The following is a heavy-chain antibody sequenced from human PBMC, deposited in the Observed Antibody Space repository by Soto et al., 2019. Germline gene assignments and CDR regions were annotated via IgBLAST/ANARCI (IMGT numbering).Heavy chain of an antibody. CDR2: ISYDGSNK. J-gene: IGHJ4*02. Sequence: SGGGVDQPGRSLRLSCAASGFTFSSYGMHWVRQAPGKGLEWVAVISYDGSNKYYADSVKGRFTISRDNSKNTLYLQMNSLRAESTAVYYCAKASMGYSSGWALDYWGQGTLVTGSS. D-gene: IGHD6-19*01. CDR1: GFTFSSYG. V-gene: IGHV3-30*18. CDR3: AKASMGYSSGWALDY.